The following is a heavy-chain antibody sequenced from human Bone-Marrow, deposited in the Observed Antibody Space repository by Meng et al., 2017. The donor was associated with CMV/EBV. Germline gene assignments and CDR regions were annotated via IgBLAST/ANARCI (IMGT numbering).Heavy chain of an antibody. V-gene: IGHV3-72*01. Sequence: GESLKISCAASGFTFSSYGMHWVRQAPGKGLEWVGRAGNKANRYTTEYAASVTGRFTFSRDDSENSLYLQMNSLKSEDTAVYYCTKGYSGVDIYAFDVWGHGTLVTVSS. CDR1: GFTFSSYG. CDR3: TKGYSGVDIYAFDV. J-gene: IGHJ3*01. D-gene: IGHD1-26*01. CDR2: AGNKANRYTT.